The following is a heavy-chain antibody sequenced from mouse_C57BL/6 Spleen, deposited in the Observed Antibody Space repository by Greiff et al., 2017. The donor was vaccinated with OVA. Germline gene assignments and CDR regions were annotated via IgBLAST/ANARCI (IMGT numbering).Heavy chain of an antibody. CDR1: GYTFTDYY. CDR3: ATGTDAMDY. Sequence: VQLQQSGPELVKPGASVKISYKASGYTFTDYYMNWVKQSHGKSLEWIGDINPNNGGTSYNQKFKGKATLTVDKSSSTAYMELRSLTSEDSAVYYCATGTDAMDYWGQGTSVTVSS. CDR2: INPNNGGT. J-gene: IGHJ4*01. V-gene: IGHV1-26*01. D-gene: IGHD3-3*01.